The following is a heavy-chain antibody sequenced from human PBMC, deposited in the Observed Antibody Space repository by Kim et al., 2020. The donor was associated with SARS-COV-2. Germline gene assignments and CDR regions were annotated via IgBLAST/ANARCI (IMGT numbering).Heavy chain of an antibody. CDR3: ARHASSGSYWVDY. V-gene: IGHV4-39*01. D-gene: IGHD1-26*01. J-gene: IGHJ4*02. Sequence: YYNPSRKSRVTLSVDTSKNQFSLKLSSVTAADTAVYYCARHASSGSYWVDYWGQGTLVTVSS.